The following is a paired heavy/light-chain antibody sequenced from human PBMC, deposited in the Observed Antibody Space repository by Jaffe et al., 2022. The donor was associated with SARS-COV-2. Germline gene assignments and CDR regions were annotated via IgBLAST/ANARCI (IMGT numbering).Light chain of an antibody. J-gene: IGLJ3*02. CDR3: CSYAGSSTLHWV. V-gene: IGLV2-23*01. CDR1: SSDVGSYNL. Sequence: QSALTQPASVSGSPGQSITISCTGTSSDVGSYNLVSWYQQHPGKAPKLMIYEGSKRPSGVSNRFSGSKSGNTASLTISGLQAEDEADYYCCSYAGSSTLHWVFGGGTKLTVL. CDR2: EGS.
Heavy chain of an antibody. CDR3: AKTAYYDSSGYYNWYFDL. Sequence: EVQLLESGGGLVQPGGSLRLSCAASGFTFSSYAMSWVRQAPGKGLEWVSAISGSGGSTYYADSVKGRFTISRDNSKNTLYLQMNSLRAEDTAVYYCAKTAYYDSSGYYNWYFDLWGRGTLVTVSS. V-gene: IGHV3-23*01. CDR2: ISGSGGST. CDR1: GFTFSSYA. J-gene: IGHJ2*01. D-gene: IGHD3-22*01.